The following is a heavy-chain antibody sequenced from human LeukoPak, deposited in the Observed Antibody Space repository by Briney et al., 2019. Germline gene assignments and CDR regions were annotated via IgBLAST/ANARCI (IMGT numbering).Heavy chain of an antibody. CDR3: ARVRSYGSGFDY. CDR2: IRYDGSNK. D-gene: IGHD3-10*01. CDR1: GFTFSSYG. V-gene: IGHV3-30*02. J-gene: IGHJ4*02. Sequence: GGSLRLSCAASGFTFSSYGMHLVRQAPGKGLEWVAFIRYDGSNKYYADSVKGRFTISRDNSKNTLYLQMNSLRAEDTAVYYCARVRSYGSGFDYWGQGTLVTVSS.